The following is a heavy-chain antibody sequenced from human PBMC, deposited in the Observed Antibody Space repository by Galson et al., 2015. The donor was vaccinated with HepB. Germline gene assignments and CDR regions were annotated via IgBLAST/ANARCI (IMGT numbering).Heavy chain of an antibody. J-gene: IGHJ2*01. V-gene: IGHV3-30*03. CDR3: ATDARFRECSGPSCGCYFDL. CDR1: GGTFSSYG. Sequence: SLRLSCAASGGTFSSYGMHWVRQAPGKGLEWVGVISYDGGYKYYAESMKGRFTISRDNSKNTLYLQMSSLTPDDTAMYYCATDARFRECSGPSCGCYFDLWGRGTLVTVSS. D-gene: IGHD2-15*01. CDR2: ISYDGGYK.